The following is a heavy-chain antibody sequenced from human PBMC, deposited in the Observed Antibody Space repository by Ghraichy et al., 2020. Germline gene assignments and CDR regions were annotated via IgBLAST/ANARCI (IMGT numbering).Heavy chain of an antibody. J-gene: IGHJ4*02. D-gene: IGHD6-13*01. V-gene: IGHV4-59*08. Sequence: SETLSLTCTVSGGSISSYYWSWIRQPPGKGLEWIGDIYYSGSTSYNPSLKSRVTISADTSKNQFSLKLSSVTAADTAVYFCANSPPCPGYSSNCGLYYFDYWGQGTLVTVSS. CDR3: ANSPPCPGYSSNCGLYYFDY. CDR2: IYYSGST. CDR1: GGSISSYY.